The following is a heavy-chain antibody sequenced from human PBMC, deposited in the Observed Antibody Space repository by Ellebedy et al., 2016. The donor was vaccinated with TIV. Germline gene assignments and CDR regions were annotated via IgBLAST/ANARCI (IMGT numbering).Heavy chain of an antibody. D-gene: IGHD2-2*01. CDR3: ARDSTSVRFDP. J-gene: IGHJ5*02. V-gene: IGHV4-38-2*02. CDR1: GESFSGYF. CDR2: ISRSGST. Sequence: GSLRLSCSVDGESFSGYFWSWIRQSPGKGLEWIGSISRSGSTYYNPSLKSRVTISVDTSKNQFSLKLSSVTAADTAVYYCARDSTSVRFDPWGQGTLVTVSS.